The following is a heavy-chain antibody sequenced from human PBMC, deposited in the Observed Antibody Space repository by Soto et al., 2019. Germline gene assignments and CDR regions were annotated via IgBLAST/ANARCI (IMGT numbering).Heavy chain of an antibody. CDR2: LSGSGSSK. CDR1: GFTFNNYV. V-gene: IGHV3-23*01. D-gene: IGHD2-21*01. J-gene: IGHJ4*02. Sequence: GGSLRLSCVASGFTFNNYVISWVRQAPGKGLEWVAGLSGSGSSKYYAYSVKDRFTISRDNSKNTVYLQIYSLRVEDTAVYYCAKDAPTSNNCYNYFDYWGQGALVTVYS. CDR3: AKDAPTSNNCYNYFDY.